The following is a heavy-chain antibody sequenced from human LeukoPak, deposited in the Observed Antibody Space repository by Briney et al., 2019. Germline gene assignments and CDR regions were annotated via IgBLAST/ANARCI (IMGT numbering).Heavy chain of an antibody. V-gene: IGHV4-39*07. J-gene: IGHJ6*03. Sequence: SETLSLTCTVSGGSISSSSYYWGWIRQPPGKGLEWIGTIYYSGSTYYNPSLKSRVTISVDTSKNQFSLKLRSVTAADTAVYYCARETSQKGAHYMDVWGKGTTVTISS. CDR3: ARETSQKGAHYMDV. CDR1: GGSISSSSYY. CDR2: IYYSGST. D-gene: IGHD3-16*01.